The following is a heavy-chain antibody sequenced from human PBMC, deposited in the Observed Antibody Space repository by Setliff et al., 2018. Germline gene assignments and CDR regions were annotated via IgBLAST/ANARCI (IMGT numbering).Heavy chain of an antibody. J-gene: IGHJ3*02. Sequence: GGSLRLSCAASGFTVSSNYMSWVRQAPGKGLEWVSVIYSGGSTYYADSVKGRFTISRDNAKNSLYLQMNSLRAEDTAVYYCARDYTYYDFWSGPSSDAFDIWGQGTMVTV. CDR3: ARDYTYYDFWSGPSSDAFDI. CDR1: GFTVSSNY. V-gene: IGHV3-66*01. CDR2: IYSGGST. D-gene: IGHD3-3*01.